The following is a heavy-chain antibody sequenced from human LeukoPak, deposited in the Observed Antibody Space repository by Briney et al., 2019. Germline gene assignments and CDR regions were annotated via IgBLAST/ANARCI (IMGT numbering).Heavy chain of an antibody. V-gene: IGHV1-8*01. J-gene: IGHJ4*02. Sequence: ASVKVSCKASGYSLTNYDINWVRQATGHGLEWMGWMNPNSGSVGYTQKFQGRVTMTRNASISVAYMELSSLTSEDAAVYYCTRGASDHWGENYFDYWGQGSLVTVSS. CDR2: MNPNSGSV. D-gene: IGHD7-27*01. CDR1: GYSLTNYD. CDR3: TRGASDHWGENYFDY.